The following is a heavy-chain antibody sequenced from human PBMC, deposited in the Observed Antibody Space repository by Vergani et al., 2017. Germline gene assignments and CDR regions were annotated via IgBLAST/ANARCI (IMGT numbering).Heavy chain of an antibody. J-gene: IGHJ4*02. V-gene: IGHV3-23*04. Sequence: EVQLVESGGGLVQPGGSLRLSCAASGFTFSSYAMSWVRQAPGKGLEWVSAISGSDGSTYYADSVKVRFTISRDNTKNTLYLQMNSLRAEDTAVYYCSKDKSWNYIFDYWGQGTLHTVSS. D-gene: IGHD1-7*01. CDR3: SKDKSWNYIFDY. CDR1: GFTFSSYA. CDR2: ISGSDGST.